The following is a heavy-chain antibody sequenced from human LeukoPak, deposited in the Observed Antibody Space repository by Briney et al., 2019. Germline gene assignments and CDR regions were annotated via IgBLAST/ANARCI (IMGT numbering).Heavy chain of an antibody. V-gene: IGHV4-4*02. Sequence: SETLSLTCTVSSDSIFTSNWWCWVRQPPGKGLEWIGQIFHSGSTSYSPSLKSRVTISMDKSKNQISLRLTFVTAADTAVYYCARSPTKRVPEDYWGQGTLVTVSS. D-gene: IGHD2-2*01. CDR3: ARSPTKRVPEDY. CDR1: SDSIFTSNW. J-gene: IGHJ4*02. CDR2: IFHSGST.